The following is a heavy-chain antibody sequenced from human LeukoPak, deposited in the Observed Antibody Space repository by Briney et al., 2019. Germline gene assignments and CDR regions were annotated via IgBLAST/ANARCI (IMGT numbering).Heavy chain of an antibody. Sequence: GSLRLSCAASGFTFSTYCMSWVRQAPGKGLEWVANIKQDGSEKYYVDSVKGRFIISRDNAKNSLYLQMNSLRAEDTAVYYCARVAAKTVDYWGQGTLVTVSS. V-gene: IGHV3-7*03. CDR2: IKQDGSEK. CDR1: GFTFSTYC. D-gene: IGHD2-15*01. CDR3: ARVAAKTVDY. J-gene: IGHJ4*02.